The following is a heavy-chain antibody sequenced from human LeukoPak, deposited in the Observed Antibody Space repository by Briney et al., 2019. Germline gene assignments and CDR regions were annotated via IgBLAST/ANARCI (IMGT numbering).Heavy chain of an antibody. Sequence: GGSLRLSCAASGFTFNSYWMSWVRQAPGKGLVWVSRINTDGSSTSYADSVKGRFTISRDNAKNTLYLQMNSLRAEDTAVYYCARDGWLQPLDYWGQGTLVTVSS. V-gene: IGHV3-74*01. J-gene: IGHJ4*02. CDR2: INTDGSST. CDR1: GFTFNSYW. D-gene: IGHD5-24*01. CDR3: ARDGWLQPLDY.